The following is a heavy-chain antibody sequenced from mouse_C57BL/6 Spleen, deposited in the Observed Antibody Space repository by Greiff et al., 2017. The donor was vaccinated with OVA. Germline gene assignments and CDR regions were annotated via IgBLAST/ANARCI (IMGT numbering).Heavy chain of an antibody. V-gene: IGHV10-1*01. CDR3: VRHLHYYAMDD. J-gene: IGHJ4*01. Sequence: EVQLVESGGGLVQPKGSLKLSCAASGFSFNTYAMNWVRQAPGKGLEWVARIRSKSNNYATYYADSVKDRFTISRDDSESMLYLQMNNLKTEDTAMYYCVRHLHYYAMDDWGQGTSVTVSS. CDR1: GFSFNTYA. CDR2: IRSKSNNYAT.